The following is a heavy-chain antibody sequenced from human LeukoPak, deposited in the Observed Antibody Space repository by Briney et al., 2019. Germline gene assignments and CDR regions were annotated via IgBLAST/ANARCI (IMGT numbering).Heavy chain of an antibody. D-gene: IGHD3-22*01. Sequence: GGSLRLSCAASGFTVSSNYMSWVRQAPGKGLEWVSVIYSGGSTYYADSVKGRFTISRDNSKNTLYLQMNSLRAEDTAVYYCAKPATYYYDSSGFSFDYWGQGTLVTVSS. V-gene: IGHV3-66*04. CDR3: AKPATYYYDSSGFSFDY. CDR1: GFTVSSNY. CDR2: IYSGGST. J-gene: IGHJ4*02.